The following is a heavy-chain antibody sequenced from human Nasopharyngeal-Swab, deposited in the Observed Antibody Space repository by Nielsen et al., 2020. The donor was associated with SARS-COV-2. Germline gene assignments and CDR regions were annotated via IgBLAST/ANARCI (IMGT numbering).Heavy chain of an antibody. CDR2: IYYSGST. V-gene: IGHV4-31*03. Sequence: LSLSCTVSGGSISSGCYYWSWIRQHPGKGLEWIGYIYYSGSTYYNPSLKSRVTISVDTTKNQFSLKLSSVTAAETAVYYCARDRTAAPGTWFDPWGQGTLVTVSS. CDR1: GGSISSGCYY. D-gene: IGHD6-13*01. J-gene: IGHJ5*02. CDR3: ARDRTAAPGTWFDP.